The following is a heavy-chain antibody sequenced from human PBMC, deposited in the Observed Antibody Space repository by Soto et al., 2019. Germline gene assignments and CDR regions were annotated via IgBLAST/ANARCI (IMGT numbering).Heavy chain of an antibody. V-gene: IGHV4-4*07. D-gene: IGHD2-2*01. J-gene: IGHJ6*02. CDR1: GGPISNYY. Sequence: QVQLQESGPGLVRPSETLYLICNVSGGPISNYYWSWVRQPAGKGLEWVGRIYSDGATNYSPSLKSRVFMSLDMSGNQFSLQLNSVTAADTAVYHCSRVGCSNSNCQTRGMDVWGQGTTVTVSS. CDR2: IYSDGAT. CDR3: SRVGCSNSNCQTRGMDV.